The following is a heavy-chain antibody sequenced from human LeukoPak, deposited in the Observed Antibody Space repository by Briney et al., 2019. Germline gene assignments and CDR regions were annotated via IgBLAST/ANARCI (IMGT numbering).Heavy chain of an antibody. CDR1: GFTFSTYD. V-gene: IGHV3-13*01. CDR2: IDTAGGT. D-gene: IGHD6-19*01. Sequence: PGGSPRLSCAASGFTFSTYDMHWVRQVTGKGLEWVSGIDTAGGTYYPDSVKGRFTMSRENAKNSLHLQMNSLRVGDTAVYYCARAVAGTHWLDPWGQGTLVTVSS. J-gene: IGHJ5*02. CDR3: ARAVAGTHWLDP.